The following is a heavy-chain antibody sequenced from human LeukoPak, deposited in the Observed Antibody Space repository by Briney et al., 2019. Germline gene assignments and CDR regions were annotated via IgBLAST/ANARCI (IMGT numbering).Heavy chain of an antibody. CDR1: GYTFTSYG. D-gene: IGHD3-9*01. CDR2: ISAYNGNT. Sequence: ASVKVSCKASGYTFTSYGISWVRQAPGQGLEWMGWISAYNGNTNYAQKLQGRVTMTTDTSTSTAYMELRSLRSDDTAVYYCARSRGAILSLDYYYYGMDVWGKGTTVTVSS. V-gene: IGHV1-18*04. J-gene: IGHJ6*04. CDR3: ARSRGAILSLDYYYYGMDV.